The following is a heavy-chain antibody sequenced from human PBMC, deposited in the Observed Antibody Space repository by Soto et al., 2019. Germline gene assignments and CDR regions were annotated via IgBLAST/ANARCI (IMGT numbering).Heavy chain of an antibody. CDR3: ARSMVRGRVVWFDP. D-gene: IGHD3-10*01. CDR1: GGSISSYY. J-gene: IGHJ5*02. CDR2: IYYSGST. Sequence: SETLSLTCTVSGGSISSYYWSWIRQPPGKGLEWIGYIYYSGSTNYNPSLKSRVTISVDTSKNQFSLKLSSVTAADTAVYYCARSMVRGRVVWFDPWGQGTLVTVSS. V-gene: IGHV4-59*12.